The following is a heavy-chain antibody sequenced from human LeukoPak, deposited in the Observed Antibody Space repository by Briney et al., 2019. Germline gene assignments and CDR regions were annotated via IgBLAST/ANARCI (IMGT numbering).Heavy chain of an antibody. Sequence: PGGSLRLSCSASGFIFSSYVMHWVRQASGKGLEWVALIASDESNTYYEDSVEGPFTISRDNSENALFLQMDYLTTEDTAVYYCARGVLAKYSVAFDIWGQGTTVIVS. J-gene: IGHJ3*02. D-gene: IGHD2-21*01. CDR2: IASDESNT. CDR3: ARGVLAKYSVAFDI. CDR1: GFIFSSYV. V-gene: IGHV3-30*03.